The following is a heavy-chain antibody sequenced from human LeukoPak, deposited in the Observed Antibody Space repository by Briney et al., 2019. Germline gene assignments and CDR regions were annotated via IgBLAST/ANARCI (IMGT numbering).Heavy chain of an antibody. D-gene: IGHD4-17*01. Sequence: ASVKVSCKASGYTFTGYYMHWVRQAPGQGLEWMGWINPNSGDTHYAQKFQGRVTMTRDTSISTAYMAFSRLKSDDTAVYFCARGDGDYVGSDYWGHGTLVTVSS. J-gene: IGHJ4*01. CDR2: INPNSGDT. V-gene: IGHV1-2*02. CDR1: GYTFTGYY. CDR3: ARGDGDYVGSDY.